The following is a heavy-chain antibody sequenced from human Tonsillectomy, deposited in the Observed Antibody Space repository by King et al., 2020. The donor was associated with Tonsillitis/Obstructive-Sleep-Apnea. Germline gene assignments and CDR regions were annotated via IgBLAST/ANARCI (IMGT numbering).Heavy chain of an antibody. CDR1: GGSIRSTSQY. J-gene: IGHJ3*02. CDR3: ARGTLVRYSFDI. CDR2: IYYSGST. Sequence: QLQESGPGLVKPSETLSLTCTVSGGSIRSTSQYWGWIRQPPGKGLEWIGSIYYSGSTYYNPSLKSRVIIYVDTSKNQFSLKLSSVTAADTAVYYCARGTLVRYSFDIWAKGKRAPVS. D-gene: IGHD3-10*01. V-gene: IGHV4-39*01.